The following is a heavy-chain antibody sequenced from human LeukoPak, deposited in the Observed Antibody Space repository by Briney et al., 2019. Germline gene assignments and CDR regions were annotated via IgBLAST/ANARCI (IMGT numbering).Heavy chain of an antibody. CDR2: INEDGCKT. D-gene: IGHD2-15*01. V-gene: IGHV3-43*02. CDR3: AKEIDTLGTNAFDI. J-gene: IGHJ3*02. Sequence: PGGSLRLSCAASGFSFDDYPMHWVRQAPGKGLEWVSLINEDGCKTFYADSVRGRFIISRDNSKNSLYLQMNSLRTEDTALYYCAKEIDTLGTNAFDIWGQGTIVTVTS. CDR1: GFSFDDYP.